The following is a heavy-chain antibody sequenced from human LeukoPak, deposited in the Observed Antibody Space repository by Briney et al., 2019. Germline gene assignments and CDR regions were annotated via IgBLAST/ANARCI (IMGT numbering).Heavy chain of an antibody. V-gene: IGHV4-31*03. CDR3: ARVRYYDSSGYYPSYYFDY. CDR1: GGSISSGGYS. J-gene: IGHJ4*02. CDR2: IYNSGST. Sequence: PSQTLSLTCTVSGGSISSGGYSWSWIRQHPGRGLEWIGYIYNSGSTSYNPSLKSRVTILVDTSKNQFSLRLTSVAAADTAVYYCARVRYYDSSGYYPSYYFDYWGQGTLVTVSS. D-gene: IGHD3-22*01.